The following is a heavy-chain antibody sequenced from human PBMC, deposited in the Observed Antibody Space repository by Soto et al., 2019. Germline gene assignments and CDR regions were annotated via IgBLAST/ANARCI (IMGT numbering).Heavy chain of an antibody. Sequence: QVQLQQWGAGLLKPSETLSLTCAVYGGSVXGXXXXXXXXXXXXXXXXEXXGEMSHSGGTHFNPSLKSRVTISVDTSTNQFSLKMSSVTAADTALYYCARVERGTATTVVDAFDIWGPGTMVTVSS. CDR2: MSHSGGT. CDR1: GGSVXGXX. CDR3: ARVERGTATTVVDAFDI. V-gene: IGHV4-34*01. D-gene: IGHD1-1*01. J-gene: IGHJ3*02.